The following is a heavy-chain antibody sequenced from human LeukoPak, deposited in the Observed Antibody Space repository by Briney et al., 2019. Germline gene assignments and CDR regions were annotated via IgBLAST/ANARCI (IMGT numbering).Heavy chain of an antibody. CDR2: IHYSGST. J-gene: IGHJ6*03. CDR1: GGSISSYY. CDR3: ARVLVAGNTGYYMDV. D-gene: IGHD6-19*01. Sequence: PSETLSLTCTVSGGSISSYYWSWIRQPPGEGLECIGYIHYSGSTNYNPSLKSRVTISVDTSKNQFSLKLSSVTAAGTAVYYCARVLVAGNTGYYMDVWGKGITVTASS. V-gene: IGHV4-59*01.